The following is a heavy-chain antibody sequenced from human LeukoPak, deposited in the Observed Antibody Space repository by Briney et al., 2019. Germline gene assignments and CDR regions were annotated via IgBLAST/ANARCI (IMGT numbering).Heavy chain of an antibody. V-gene: IGHV3-30-3*01. D-gene: IGHD3-3*01. Sequence: HPGRSLRLSCAASGFIFSSYTMHWVRQAPGKGLEWVAVISYDGSNKYYADSVKGRFTISRDNSKNTLYLQMNSLRAEDTAVYYCARDPGVLRFLEWSDAFDIWGQGTMVTVSS. J-gene: IGHJ3*02. CDR2: ISYDGSNK. CDR3: ARDPGVLRFLEWSDAFDI. CDR1: GFIFSSYT.